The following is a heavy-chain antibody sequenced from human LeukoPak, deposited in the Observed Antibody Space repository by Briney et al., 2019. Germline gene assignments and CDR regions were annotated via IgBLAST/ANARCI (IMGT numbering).Heavy chain of an antibody. Sequence: SVKVSRKASGGTFSSYAISWVRQAPGQGLEWMGRIIPIFGIANYAQKFQGRVTITADKSTSTAYMELSSLRSEDTAVYYCASGLPGGARHFDYWGQGTLVTVSS. J-gene: IGHJ4*02. D-gene: IGHD3-16*01. CDR1: GGTFSSYA. CDR3: ASGLPGGARHFDY. V-gene: IGHV1-69*04. CDR2: IIPIFGIA.